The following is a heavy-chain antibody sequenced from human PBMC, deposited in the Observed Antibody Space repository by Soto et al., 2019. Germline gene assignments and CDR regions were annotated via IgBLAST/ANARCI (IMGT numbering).Heavy chain of an antibody. CDR2: IYWDDDK. V-gene: IGHV2-5*02. Sequence: QITLKESGPTLVKPTQTLTLTCTFSGFSLSTSGVGVGWIRQPPGKALEWLALIYWDDDKRYSPSLKSRLTITKDTSKNQVVLTMTNMDPVDTATYYCARTPTLMVRGVNSYYFDYWGQGTLVTVSS. CDR1: GFSLSTSGVG. CDR3: ARTPTLMVRGVNSYYFDY. J-gene: IGHJ4*02. D-gene: IGHD3-10*01.